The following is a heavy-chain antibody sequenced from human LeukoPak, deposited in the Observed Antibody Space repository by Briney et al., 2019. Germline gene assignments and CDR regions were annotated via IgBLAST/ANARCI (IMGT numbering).Heavy chain of an antibody. CDR1: GFTFSSYW. D-gene: IGHD3-22*01. Sequence: PGGSLRLSCAASGFTFSSYWMNWVRQAPGKGLVWVSRIASDGSSTTYADSVKGRFSISRDNAKNTLYLQMNSLRVEDTAVYYCARDLGRYYDSSGSNSPGYWGQGTLVTVSS. CDR2: IASDGSST. V-gene: IGHV3-74*01. CDR3: ARDLGRYYDSSGSNSPGY. J-gene: IGHJ4*02.